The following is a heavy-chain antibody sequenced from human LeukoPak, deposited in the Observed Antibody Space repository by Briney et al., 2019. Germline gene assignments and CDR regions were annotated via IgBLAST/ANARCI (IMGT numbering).Heavy chain of an antibody. CDR2: ISYDGSNK. CDR3: ARDPEEYSNYYYYYMDV. D-gene: IGHD4-11*01. V-gene: IGHV3-30*04. Sequence: GGSLRLSCAASGFTFSSYAMHWVRQAPGKGLEWVAVISYDGSNKYYADSVKGRFTISRDNSKNTLYLQMNSLRAEDTAVYYCARDPEEYSNYYYYYMDVWGKGTTVTVSS. CDR1: GFTFSSYA. J-gene: IGHJ6*03.